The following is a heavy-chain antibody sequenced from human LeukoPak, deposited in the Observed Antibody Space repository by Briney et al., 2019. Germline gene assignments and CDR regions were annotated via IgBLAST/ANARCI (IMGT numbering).Heavy chain of an antibody. CDR1: SGSFSVYY. Sequence: PSDTLSLPCAVCSGSFSVYYWSGIPHPPGKGREWIGEINHSGSTNYNPSLKSRVTISVDKSKNQFSLKLSSVTAADTAVYYCARVSYYDSSGNRGAFDYWGQGTLVTVSS. CDR3: ARVSYYDSSGNRGAFDY. D-gene: IGHD3-22*01. V-gene: IGHV4-34*01. CDR2: INHSGST. J-gene: IGHJ4*02.